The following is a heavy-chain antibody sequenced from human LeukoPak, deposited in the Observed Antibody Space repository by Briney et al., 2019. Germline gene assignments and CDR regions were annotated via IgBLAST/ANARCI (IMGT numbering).Heavy chain of an antibody. V-gene: IGHV3-48*04. CDR3: ARPLYSSSWMNAFDI. J-gene: IGHJ3*02. D-gene: IGHD6-13*01. Sequence: GGTLRLSCAASGFTFSSYGMSWVRQAPGKGLEWVSYISSSGSTIYYADSVKGRFTISRDNAKNSLYLQMNSLRAEDTAVYYCARPLYSSSWMNAFDIWGQGTMVTVSS. CDR2: ISSSGSTI. CDR1: GFTFSSYG.